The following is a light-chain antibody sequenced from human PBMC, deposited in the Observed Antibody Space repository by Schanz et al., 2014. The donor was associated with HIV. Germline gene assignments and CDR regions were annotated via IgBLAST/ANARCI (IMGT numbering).Light chain of an antibody. CDR3: QQYGSSPWT. CDR1: QSVKSNF. J-gene: IGKJ1*01. CDR2: GAS. V-gene: IGKV3-20*01. Sequence: ESVLTQSPGTLSLSPGERATLSCRASQSVKSNFIGWYQQKPGQAPRLLIFGASNRATGIPDRFSGGVSGTDFTLTISRVEPEDYAVYYCQQYGSSPWTFGQGTRVDVK.